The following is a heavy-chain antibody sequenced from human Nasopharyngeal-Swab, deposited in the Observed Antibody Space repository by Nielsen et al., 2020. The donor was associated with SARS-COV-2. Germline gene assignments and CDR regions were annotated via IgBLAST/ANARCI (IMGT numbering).Heavy chain of an antibody. CDR1: GFTCSSYR. D-gene: IGHD3-22*01. CDR2: ISSSSSYI. V-gene: IGHV3-21*01. CDR3: ARDSYYYDSSVMGPCAFDT. J-gene: IGHJ3*02. Sequence: ETLSLTCAASGFTCSSYRMNWIRQAQGRGMGWVSSISSSSSYIYYADSVKGRFTISRDNAKNSLYLQMNSLSAEDTAVYYCARDSYYYDSSVMGPCAFDTWGQGTMVTVSS.